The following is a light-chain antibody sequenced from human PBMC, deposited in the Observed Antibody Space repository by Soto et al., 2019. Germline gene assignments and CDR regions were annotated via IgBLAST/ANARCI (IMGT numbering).Light chain of an antibody. CDR3: QKYNSARLT. J-gene: IGKJ4*01. V-gene: IGKV1-27*01. CDR1: QGISNY. CDR2: AAS. Sequence: SQRTQSPSTLSASVVDRVTITCRASQGISNYLAWYQQKPGKVPKLLIYAASTLQSGVPSRFSGSGSGTDFTLTISSLQPEDVATYYCQKYNSARLTFGGGTKVAIK.